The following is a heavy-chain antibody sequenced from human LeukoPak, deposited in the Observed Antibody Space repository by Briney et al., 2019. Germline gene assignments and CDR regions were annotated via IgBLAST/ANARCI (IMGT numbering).Heavy chain of an antibody. V-gene: IGHV1-69*05. J-gene: IGHJ4*02. CDR2: IIPIFGTA. Sequence: ASVKVSCKASVGTFSSYAISWVRQAPGQGLEWMGGIIPIFGTANYAQKFQGRVTITTDESTSTAYMELSSLRSEDTAVYYCASSITMIVVVIPPYFDYWGQGTLVTVSS. CDR3: ASSITMIVVVIPPYFDY. CDR1: VGTFSSYA. D-gene: IGHD3-22*01.